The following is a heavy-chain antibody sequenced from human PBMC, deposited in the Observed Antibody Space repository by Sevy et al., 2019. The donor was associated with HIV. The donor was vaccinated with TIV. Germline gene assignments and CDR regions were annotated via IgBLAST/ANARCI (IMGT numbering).Heavy chain of an antibody. J-gene: IGHJ6*02. CDR2: ISYDGSDT. D-gene: IGHD4-17*01. V-gene: IGHV3-30-3*01. Sequence: GGSLRLSCAASGFAFSNYYAMHWVRQAPGKGLEWVALISYDGSDTYYADSVKGRFTVSRDNFKNTLFLQMNSLTTEDTAVYYCARPRANYVDDYFFYAMDFWGQGTTVTVSS. CDR3: ARPRANYVDDYFFYAMDF. CDR1: GFAFSNYYA.